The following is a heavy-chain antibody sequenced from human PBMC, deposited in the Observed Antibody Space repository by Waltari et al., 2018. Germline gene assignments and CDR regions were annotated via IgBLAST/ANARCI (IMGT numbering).Heavy chain of an antibody. D-gene: IGHD3-22*01. CDR3: ARVLSSGYYDSSGYYPFDY. CDR1: GGSIRSGGYY. V-gene: IGHV4-31*03. Sequence: QVQLQASGPGLVKPSQTLSLTCTVSGGSIRSGGYYWSWIRQHPGKGLEWIGYIYYSGSTYYNPSLKSRVTISVDTSKNQFSLKLSSVTAADTAVYYCARVLSSGYYDSSGYYPFDYWGQGTLVTVSS. J-gene: IGHJ4*02. CDR2: IYYSGST.